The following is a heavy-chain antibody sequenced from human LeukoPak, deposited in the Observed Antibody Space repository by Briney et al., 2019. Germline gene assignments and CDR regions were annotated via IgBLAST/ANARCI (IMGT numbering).Heavy chain of an antibody. J-gene: IGHJ4*02. Sequence: ASVKVSCKASGYTFTDYYLHWVRQAPGQGLEWMGWINPNSGATNYAQRFQGRVTMTRDTSISTAYMDLRWLTSDDTSVYYCARAGDRSSWYSYFDYWGQGALVTVSS. CDR3: ARAGDRSSWYSYFDY. V-gene: IGHV1-2*02. D-gene: IGHD6-13*01. CDR2: INPNSGAT. CDR1: GYTFTDYY.